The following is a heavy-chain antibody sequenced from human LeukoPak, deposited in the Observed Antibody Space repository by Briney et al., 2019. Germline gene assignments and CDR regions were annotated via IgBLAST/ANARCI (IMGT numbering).Heavy chain of an antibody. CDR3: GSGDRAVGGIECSFDP. V-gene: IGHV4-39*07. CDR2: IYYSGST. D-gene: IGHD2-15*01. Sequence: SETLSLTCTVSGGSISSSSYYWGWIRQPPGKGLEWIGSIYYSGSTYYNPSLKSRVTISVDTSKNQFSLKLSSVTAADTAVYYGGSGDRAVGGIECSFDPWGQGTPVTASS. CDR1: GGSISSSSYY. J-gene: IGHJ5*02.